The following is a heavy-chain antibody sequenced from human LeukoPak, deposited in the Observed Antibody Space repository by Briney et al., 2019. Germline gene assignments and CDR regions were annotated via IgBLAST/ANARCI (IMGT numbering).Heavy chain of an antibody. CDR2: ISYDGSNK. CDR3: ARAGRKWLVPDY. J-gene: IGHJ4*02. CDR1: GFTFSSYA. Sequence: GGSLRLSSAASGFTFSSYAMHWVRQAPGKGLEWVAVISYDGSNKYYADSVKGRFTISRDNSKNTLYLQMNSLRAEDTAVYYCARAGRKWLVPDYWGQGTLVTVSS. D-gene: IGHD6-19*01. V-gene: IGHV3-30-3*01.